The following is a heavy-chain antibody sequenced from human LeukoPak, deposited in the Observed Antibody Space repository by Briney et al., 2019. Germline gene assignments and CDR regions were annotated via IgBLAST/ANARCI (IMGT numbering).Heavy chain of an antibody. Sequence: ASVKVSCKASGYTFTRYYMHWVRQAPGQGLEWMGMINPSGGSTSFAQKFQGRVTMTRDTSTSTVYMELSSLRSEDTAMYYCAREGVTGTLRYMDVWGRGTTVTVSS. J-gene: IGHJ6*03. CDR3: AREGVTGTLRYMDV. CDR1: GYTFTRYY. V-gene: IGHV1-46*01. CDR2: INPSGGST. D-gene: IGHD1/OR15-1a*01.